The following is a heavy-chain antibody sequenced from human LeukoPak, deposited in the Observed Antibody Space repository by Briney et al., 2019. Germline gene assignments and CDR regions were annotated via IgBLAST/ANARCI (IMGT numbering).Heavy chain of an antibody. J-gene: IGHJ3*02. CDR2: INPNSGGT. D-gene: IGHD1-26*01. V-gene: IGHV1-2*02. CDR1: GYTFTSYA. CDR3: AKKGATDAFDI. Sequence: ASVKVSCKASGYTFTSYAMNWVRQAPGQGLEWMGWINPNSGGTDYAQKFQGRVTMTRDTSISTAYMELSRLRSDDTAVYYCAKKGATDAFDIWGQGTMVTVSS.